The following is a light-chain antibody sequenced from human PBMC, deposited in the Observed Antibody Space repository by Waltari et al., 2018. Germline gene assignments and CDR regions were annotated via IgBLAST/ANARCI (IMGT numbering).Light chain of an antibody. Sequence: QSALTQAASVSGSPGQSITISCTGSSSDVGGYNYVSWYQQHPGKAPKHIIYDVSNRPSGVSSRCSGSKDGNTDSLTISGLQAEDEADYYCSSYISSSTLELFGGGTSLTVL. V-gene: IGLV2-14*03. J-gene: IGLJ2*01. CDR2: DVS. CDR3: SSYISSSTLEL. CDR1: SSDVGGYNY.